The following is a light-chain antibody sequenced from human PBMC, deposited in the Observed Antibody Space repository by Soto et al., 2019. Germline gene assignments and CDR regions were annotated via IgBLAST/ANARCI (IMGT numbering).Light chain of an antibody. Sequence: DIQMTQSPATLSSSWLYRCTITFRASQSISTWLAWYHQTPGKVPKLLIHDASRLESGVPSRFSGSGSGTEFPLTISSLQPDDFATYYCQQYNRYWWTFGQGTKVDI. CDR3: QQYNRYWWT. J-gene: IGKJ1*01. CDR2: DAS. V-gene: IGKV1-5*01. CDR1: QSISTW.